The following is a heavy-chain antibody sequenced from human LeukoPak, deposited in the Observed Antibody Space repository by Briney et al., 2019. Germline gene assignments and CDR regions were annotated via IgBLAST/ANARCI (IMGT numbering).Heavy chain of an antibody. J-gene: IGHJ4*02. D-gene: IGHD4-23*01. Sequence: PGGFLRLSCAASGFTFSGFWMSWVRQAPGKGLEWLANVKPDESEKYYADSVKGRFTISRDNAKNSVYLQMNSLRAEDTAVYYCVTHEVTVITRSTFDNWGQGTLVTVSS. CDR3: VTHEVTVITRSTFDN. CDR1: GFTFSGFW. CDR2: VKPDESEK. V-gene: IGHV3-7*01.